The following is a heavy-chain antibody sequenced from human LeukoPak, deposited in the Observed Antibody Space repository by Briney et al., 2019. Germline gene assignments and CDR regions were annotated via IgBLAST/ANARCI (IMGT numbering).Heavy chain of an antibody. J-gene: IGHJ4*02. CDR1: GFTFSSYG. CDR2: ISGSGGST. Sequence: GGSLRLSCGASGFTFSSYGLIWVRQAPGKGREGGSGISGSGGSTYYADSVEGRFTISRDNSKNRLYRQMNSLRAEDTPVYYCAIGRGGYDYRPHYWGQGALVTVSP. V-gene: IGHV3-23*01. CDR3: AIGRGGYDYRPHY. D-gene: IGHD5-12*01.